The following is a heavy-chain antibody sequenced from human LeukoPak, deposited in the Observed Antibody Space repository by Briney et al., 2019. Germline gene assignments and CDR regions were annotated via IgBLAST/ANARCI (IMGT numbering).Heavy chain of an antibody. J-gene: IGHJ4*02. CDR2: INAHGFIT. V-gene: IGHV3-23*01. CDR1: GFTFNTLA. Sequence: QTGGSLRLSCAPSGFTFNTLAMSWVRQAPGEGLEWVSAINAHGFITYYADSVNGRFTISRDNSKNTLFLQMNSLSVEDTAVYYCVNHITAMVRGCLDHWGQGILVTVSS. CDR3: VNHITAMVRGCLDH. D-gene: IGHD5-18*01.